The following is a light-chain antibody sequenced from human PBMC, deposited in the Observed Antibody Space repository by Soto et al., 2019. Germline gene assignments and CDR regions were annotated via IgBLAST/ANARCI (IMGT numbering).Light chain of an antibody. V-gene: IGKV3D-15*01. CDR2: GAS. J-gene: IGKJ4*01. CDR1: QSISSK. CDR3: QQYDKWPLT. Sequence: EIVMTQSPATLSVSPGERATLSCRASQSISSKLAWYHHKPGQAPRLLIYGASTRATGIPARFSGSGSGTEFTLTISSPQSEDFAVYYCQQYDKWPLTFGGGTKVDIK.